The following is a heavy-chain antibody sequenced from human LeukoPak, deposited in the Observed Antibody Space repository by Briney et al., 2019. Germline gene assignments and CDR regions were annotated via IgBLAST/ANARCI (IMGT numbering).Heavy chain of an antibody. V-gene: IGHV4-34*01. CDR3: ASPSYRSSGYLY. J-gene: IGHJ4*02. CDR1: GGSFSGYY. CDR2: INHSGST. D-gene: IGHD3-22*01. Sequence: SETLSLTCAVYGGSFSGYYWSWIRPPPGKGLEWIGEINHSGSTNYNPSLKSRVTISVDTSKNQFSLKLSSVTAADTAVYYCASPSYRSSGYLYWGQGTLVTVSS.